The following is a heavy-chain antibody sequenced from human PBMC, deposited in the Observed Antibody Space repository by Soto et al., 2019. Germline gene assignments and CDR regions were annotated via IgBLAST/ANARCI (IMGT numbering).Heavy chain of an antibody. J-gene: IGHJ5*02. V-gene: IGHV4-59*01. CDR2: IYYSGKT. D-gene: IGHD4-4*01. CDR3: ASNGLQYPSGWFDP. Sequence: TSETLSLTCTVSGGSINKFYWSWIRQPPGKGLEWIGYIYYSGKTNYNPSLKSRVTISLDTSKNQFSLKLSSVTAADTAVYYCASNGLQYPSGWFDPWGQGTLVTVSS. CDR1: GGSINKFY.